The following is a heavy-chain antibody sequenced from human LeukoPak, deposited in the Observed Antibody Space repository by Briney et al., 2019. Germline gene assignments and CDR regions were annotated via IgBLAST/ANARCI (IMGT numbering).Heavy chain of an antibody. J-gene: IGHJ6*03. Sequence: GGSLRLSCAASGFTFSSYDMHWVRQATGKGLEWVSAIGTAGDTYYPGSVKGRFTISRENAKNSLYLQMNSLRAGDTAVYYCARVQAEPGYSGYDRRPGYYYYFMDVWGKGTTVTVSS. CDR2: IGTAGDT. CDR1: GFTFSSYD. D-gene: IGHD5-12*01. V-gene: IGHV3-13*01. CDR3: ARVQAEPGYSGYDRRPGYYYYFMDV.